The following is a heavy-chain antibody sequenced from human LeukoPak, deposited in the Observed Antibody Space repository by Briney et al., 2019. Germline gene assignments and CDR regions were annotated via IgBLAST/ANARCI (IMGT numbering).Heavy chain of an antibody. V-gene: IGHV3-23*01. CDR2: ISGSGGST. CDR1: GFTFSSYA. CDR3: AKLYIAAAGTGFDY. D-gene: IGHD6-13*01. Sequence: GGSLRLSCAASGFTFSSYAMSWVRQAPGKGLEWVSAISGSGGSTYYADSVKGRFTISRDNSKNTLCLQMNSLRAEDTAVYYYAKLYIAAAGTGFDYWGQGTLVTVSS. J-gene: IGHJ4*02.